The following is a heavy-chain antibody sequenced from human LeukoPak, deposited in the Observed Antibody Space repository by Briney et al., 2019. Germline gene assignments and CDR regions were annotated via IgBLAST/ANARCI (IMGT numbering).Heavy chain of an antibody. CDR3: ARDLSGSYMFDY. V-gene: IGHV3-53*01. CDR2: IYSGGST. Sequence: GGSLRLSCAASGFTVSSNYMSWVRQAPGKGLEWVSVIYSGGSTYYADSVKGRFTISRDNSKNTLYLQMNSLRAEDTAVYYCARDLSGSYMFDYWGQGTLVTVSS. J-gene: IGHJ4*02. CDR1: GFTVSSNY. D-gene: IGHD1-26*01.